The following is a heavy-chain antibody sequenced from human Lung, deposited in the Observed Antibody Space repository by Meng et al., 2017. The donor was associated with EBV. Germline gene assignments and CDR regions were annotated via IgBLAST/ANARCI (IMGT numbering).Heavy chain of an antibody. Sequence: QVLLVPSGTEVKKPGATVEVSCKASGYTFTSYAMNWVRQAPGQRLEWMGWINTGNGETKYSQKFQGRVTLTRDTSASTAYMELSRLRSDDTAVYYCARSMGSGGWYVDYWGQGTLVTVSS. D-gene: IGHD6-19*01. V-gene: IGHV1-3*04. CDR1: GYTFTSYA. CDR2: INTGNGET. J-gene: IGHJ4*02. CDR3: ARSMGSGGWYVDY.